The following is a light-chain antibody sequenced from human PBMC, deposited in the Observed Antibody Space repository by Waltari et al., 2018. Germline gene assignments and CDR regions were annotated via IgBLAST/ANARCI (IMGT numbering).Light chain of an antibody. CDR2: DVS. Sequence: QSALTQPASVSGSPGQSIPISCTGTSSDVGGYNFVSCYQQYPDKAPKLMIYDVSKRPSGVSNRFSGSKSGNTASLTISGLQAEDEADYYCCSYAGSSTHVLFGGGTKLTVL. CDR3: CSYAGSSTHVL. J-gene: IGLJ2*01. V-gene: IGLV2-23*02. CDR1: SSDVGGYNF.